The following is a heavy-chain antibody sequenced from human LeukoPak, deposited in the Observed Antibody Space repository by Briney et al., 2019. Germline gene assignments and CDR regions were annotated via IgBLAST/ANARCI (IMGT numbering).Heavy chain of an antibody. J-gene: IGHJ4*02. Sequence: PGGSLRLSCAASGFTFSSYSMNWVRQAPGKGLELVSSISSSSSYIYYADSVKGRFTISRDNAKNSLYLQMNSLRAEDTAVYYCASNQNGYCSGGSCSDYWGQGTLVTVSS. CDR3: ASNQNGYCSGGSCSDY. V-gene: IGHV3-21*01. CDR2: ISSSSSYI. D-gene: IGHD2-15*01. CDR1: GFTFSSYS.